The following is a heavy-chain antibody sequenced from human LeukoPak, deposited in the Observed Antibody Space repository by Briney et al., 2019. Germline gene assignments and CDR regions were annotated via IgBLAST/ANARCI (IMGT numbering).Heavy chain of an antibody. J-gene: IGHJ1*01. D-gene: IGHD6-19*01. Sequence: SETLSLTCTVSGGSISSSSYYWGWIRQPPGKGLEWIGSIYYSGSTYYNPSLKSRVTISVDTSKNQLSLKLSSVTAADTAVYYCARHVAVAGTYFQHWGQGTLVTVSS. CDR1: GGSISSSSYY. CDR3: ARHVAVAGTYFQH. CDR2: IYYSGST. V-gene: IGHV4-39*01.